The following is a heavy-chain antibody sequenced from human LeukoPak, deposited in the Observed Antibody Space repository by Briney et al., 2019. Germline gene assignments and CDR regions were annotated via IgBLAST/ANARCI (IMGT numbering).Heavy chain of an antibody. Sequence: SETLSLTCTVSGGSISSYYWSWIRQPAGKGLEWIGHISTSGSTNYNPSLKSRVIMSVDASKNQLSLKVSSVTAADTAVYYCARDYYDLLTGYYRFDYWGQGTLVTVSS. D-gene: IGHD3-9*01. CDR1: GGSISSYY. CDR2: ISTSGST. J-gene: IGHJ4*02. CDR3: ARDYYDLLTGYYRFDY. V-gene: IGHV4-4*07.